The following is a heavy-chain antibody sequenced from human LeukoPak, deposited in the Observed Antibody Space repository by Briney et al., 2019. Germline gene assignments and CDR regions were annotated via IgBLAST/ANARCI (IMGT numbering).Heavy chain of an antibody. Sequence: SETLSLTCAVYGGSFSGYYWSWIRQPPGKGLEWIGEINHGGSTNYNPSLKSRVTISVDTSKNQFSLKLSPVTAADTAVYYCARDRREVTMVRGVIIPFDYWGQGTLVTVSS. D-gene: IGHD3-10*01. CDR2: INHGGST. CDR3: ARDRREVTMVRGVIIPFDY. V-gene: IGHV4-34*01. CDR1: GGSFSGYY. J-gene: IGHJ4*02.